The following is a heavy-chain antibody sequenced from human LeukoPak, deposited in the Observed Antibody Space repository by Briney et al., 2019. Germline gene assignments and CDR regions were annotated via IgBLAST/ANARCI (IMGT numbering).Heavy chain of an antibody. J-gene: IGHJ4*02. V-gene: IGHV3-21*01. Sequence: GGSLRLSCAASGFTFSSYDMNWVRQAPGKGLEWVSSISSSSNYIHYADSVKGRFTISRDNAKNSLYLQMNSLRAEDTAVYYCAKEGGGDQYWGQGTLVTVSS. CDR2: ISSSSNYI. CDR3: AKEGGGDQY. CDR1: GFTFSSYD. D-gene: IGHD2-21*02.